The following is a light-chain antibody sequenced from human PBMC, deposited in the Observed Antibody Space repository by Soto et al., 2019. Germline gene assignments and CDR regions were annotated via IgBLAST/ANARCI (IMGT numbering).Light chain of an antibody. V-gene: IGLV2-14*01. CDR3: CSYAGSSTFVV. Sequence: QSALTQPASVSGSPGQSITISCTGTSSDVGGYNYVSWYQQHPGKAPKLMIYEVSNRPSGVSNRFSGSKSGNTASLNISGFQAEDEADYYCCSYAGSSTFVVFGGGTKVTVL. J-gene: IGLJ2*01. CDR1: SSDVGGYNY. CDR2: EVS.